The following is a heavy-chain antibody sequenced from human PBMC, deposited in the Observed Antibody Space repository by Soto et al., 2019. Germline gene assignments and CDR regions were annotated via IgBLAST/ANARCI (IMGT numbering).Heavy chain of an antibody. CDR1: GFTFSSYA. D-gene: IGHD1-26*01. CDR3: AKPHFIVGATTAKPVDY. Sequence: GGSLRLSCAASGFTFSSYAMSWVRQAPGKGLEWVSAISGSGGSTYYADSVKGRFTISRDNSKNTLYLQMNSLRAEDTAVYYCAKPHFIVGATTAKPVDYWGQGTLVTVSS. V-gene: IGHV3-23*01. J-gene: IGHJ4*02. CDR2: ISGSGGST.